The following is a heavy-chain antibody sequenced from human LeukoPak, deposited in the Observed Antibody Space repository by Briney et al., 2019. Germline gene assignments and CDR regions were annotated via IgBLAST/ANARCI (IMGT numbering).Heavy chain of an antibody. CDR2: INAGNGNT. Sequence: ASVKVSCKASGGTFSSYAISWVRQAPGQRLEWMGWINAGNGNTKYSQKFQGRVTITRDTSASTAYMELSSLRSEDTAVYYCARHPNSNWDYWGQGTLVTVSS. CDR3: ARHPNSNWDY. D-gene: IGHD6-13*01. CDR1: GGTFSSYA. V-gene: IGHV1-3*01. J-gene: IGHJ4*02.